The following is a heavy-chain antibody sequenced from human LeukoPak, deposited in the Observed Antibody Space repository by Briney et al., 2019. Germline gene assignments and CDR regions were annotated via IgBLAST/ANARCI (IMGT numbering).Heavy chain of an antibody. Sequence: GGSLRLSCAASGFSVRSNYMTWVRQAPGKGLEWVSVIYSDGSTYYADSVKGRFTISRDDSKNTLYLQMNSLRAEDTAVYYCASGYSSASYFDYWGQGTLVTVSS. CDR3: ASGYSSASYFDY. J-gene: IGHJ4*02. CDR2: IYSDGST. V-gene: IGHV3-53*01. D-gene: IGHD6-19*01. CDR1: GFSVRSNY.